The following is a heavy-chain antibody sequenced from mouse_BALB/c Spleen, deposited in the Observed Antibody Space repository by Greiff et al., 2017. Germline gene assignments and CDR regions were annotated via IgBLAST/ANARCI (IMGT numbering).Heavy chain of an antibody. CDR1: GFTFSSYT. V-gene: IGHV5-12-2*01. Sequence: EVQLVESGGGLVQPGGSLKLSCAASGFTFSSYTMSWVRQTPEKRLEWVAYISNGGGSTYYPDTVKGRFTISRDNAKNTLYLQMSSLKSEDTAMYYCARRGYRYDDAWFAYWGQGTLVTVSA. CDR3: ARRGYRYDDAWFAY. J-gene: IGHJ3*01. CDR2: ISNGGGST. D-gene: IGHD2-14*01.